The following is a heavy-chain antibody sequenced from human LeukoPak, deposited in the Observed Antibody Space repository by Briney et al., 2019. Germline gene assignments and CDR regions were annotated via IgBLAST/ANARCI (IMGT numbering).Heavy chain of an antibody. D-gene: IGHD5-12*01. CDR3: ARRGSGYTEPIDY. Sequence: GGSLRLSCAASGFTFTTYWMTWVRQAPGKGLEWVANINQDGSEKYFVDSVKGRFTISRDNAKNSLDLQMNSLRVEDTAVYHCARRGSGYTEPIDYWGQGTLVTVSS. J-gene: IGHJ4*02. CDR2: INQDGSEK. V-gene: IGHV3-7*01. CDR1: GFTFTTYW.